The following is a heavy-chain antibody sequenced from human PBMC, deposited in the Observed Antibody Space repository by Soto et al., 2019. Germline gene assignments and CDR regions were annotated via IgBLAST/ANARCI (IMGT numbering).Heavy chain of an antibody. Sequence: PGGSLRLSCAASGFFFIGSAMIWCRQAPGKGLEWVSTIGGSGSTTYYADSVRGRFTVSRDNSRNTQYLQMNSLSAGDTAVYYCASNCGGGGSCTDWGQGTRVTVSS. CDR2: IGGSGSTT. J-gene: IGHJ4*02. V-gene: IGHV3-23*01. CDR1: GFFFIGSA. CDR3: ASNCGGGGSCTD. D-gene: IGHD2-15*01.